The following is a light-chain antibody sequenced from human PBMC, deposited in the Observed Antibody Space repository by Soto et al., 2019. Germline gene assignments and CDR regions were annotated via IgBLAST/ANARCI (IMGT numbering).Light chain of an antibody. CDR3: QTWGTGPLV. CDR2: LNSDGSH. Sequence: QLVLTQSPSASASLGASVKPTCTLSSGHSSYAIAWHQQQPEKGPRYLMKLNSDGSHSKGDGIPDRFSGSSSGAERYLTISSLQSEDEADYYCQTWGTGPLVFGGGTKLTVL. V-gene: IGLV4-69*01. J-gene: IGLJ2*01. CDR1: SGHSSYA.